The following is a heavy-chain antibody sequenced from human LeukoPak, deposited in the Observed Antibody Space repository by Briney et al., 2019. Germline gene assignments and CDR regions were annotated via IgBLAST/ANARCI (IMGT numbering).Heavy chain of an antibody. CDR1: GFTLSSYW. CDR3: ARGGGLDV. J-gene: IGHJ6*02. D-gene: IGHD3-16*01. CDR2: INEEGTTI. Sequence: PGGSLRLSCAASGFTLSSYWMHWVRQAPGKGLVWVSRINEEGTTIDYADSVRGRFTISRDNAKNSLYLQMSNLRAEDTAVYFCARGGGLDVWGQGATVTVSS. V-gene: IGHV3-74*01.